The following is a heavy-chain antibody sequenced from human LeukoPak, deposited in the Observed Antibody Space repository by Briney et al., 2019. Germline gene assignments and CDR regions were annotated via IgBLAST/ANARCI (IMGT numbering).Heavy chain of an antibody. D-gene: IGHD2-15*01. V-gene: IGHV1-2*02. Sequence: ASVKVSCKASGYTFTGYYIHWVRQAPGQGLEWMGWITPNSGGTNYAQKFQGRVTMTRDTSISTAYMELSSLTSDDTAVYYCARVVIATTTDYNWFDPWGQGTLVTVSS. CDR3: ARVVIATTTDYNWFDP. CDR1: GYTFTGYY. J-gene: IGHJ5*02. CDR2: ITPNSGGT.